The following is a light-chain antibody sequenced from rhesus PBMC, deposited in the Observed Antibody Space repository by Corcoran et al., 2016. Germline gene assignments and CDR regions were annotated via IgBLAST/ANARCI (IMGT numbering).Light chain of an antibody. Sequence: DIQMTQSPSSLSASVGDRVTITCRASQGINHYFSWYQQKPGKAPKPLISYASNLEAGVPSRFSVSGSGKDDILTISSLQPEDMATYYCQQYNDSPPTFGGGTKVEIK. CDR2: YAS. CDR3: QQYNDSPPT. V-gene: IGKV1-66*01. J-gene: IGKJ4*01. CDR1: QGINHY.